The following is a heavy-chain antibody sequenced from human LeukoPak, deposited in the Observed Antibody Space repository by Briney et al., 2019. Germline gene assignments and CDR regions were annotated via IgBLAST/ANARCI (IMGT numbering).Heavy chain of an antibody. CDR3: TRGGGGSYPRFAFDI. J-gene: IGHJ3*02. Sequence: PGGSLRLSCAASGFTVSSSYMSWVRQAPGKGLEWVSIIYSGGSTYYADSVKGRFTISRDNSKNTLYLQMNRLRAEDTAVYYCTRGGGGSYPRFAFDIWGQGTMVTVSS. D-gene: IGHD1-26*01. V-gene: IGHV3-66*01. CDR2: IYSGGST. CDR1: GFTVSSSY.